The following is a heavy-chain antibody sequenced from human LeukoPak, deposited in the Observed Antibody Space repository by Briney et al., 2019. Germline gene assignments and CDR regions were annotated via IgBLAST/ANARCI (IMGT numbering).Heavy chain of an antibody. CDR3: ARGPGMAVAKGWFAQ. CDR2: ISAYNGNT. V-gene: IGHV1-18*01. J-gene: IGHJ5*02. D-gene: IGHD6-19*01. Sequence: ASVKVSCKASGYTFTSYGISWVRLAPGQGLEWMGWISAYNGNTNYAQKLQGRVIMTTDTSTSTAYMELRSLRSDDTAVYYCARGPGMAVAKGWFAQWGHGPRVNV. CDR1: GYTFTSYG.